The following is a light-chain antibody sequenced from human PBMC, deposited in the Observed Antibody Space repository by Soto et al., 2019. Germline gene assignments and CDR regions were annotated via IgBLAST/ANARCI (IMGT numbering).Light chain of an antibody. CDR3: QQHGSSPRT. Sequence: EIVLTQSPGTLSLSPGERATLSCRASQSLSRTYLAWYQQSPGQAPRLLIYGASSRATGIPDRFSGSGSGTDFTLTISRLEPEDFAMYFCQQHGSSPRTFGQGTKVEIK. J-gene: IGKJ1*01. V-gene: IGKV3-20*01. CDR1: QSLSRTY. CDR2: GAS.